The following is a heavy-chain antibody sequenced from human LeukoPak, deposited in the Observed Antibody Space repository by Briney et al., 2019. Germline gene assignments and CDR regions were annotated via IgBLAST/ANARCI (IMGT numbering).Heavy chain of an antibody. V-gene: IGHV5-51*01. CDR3: ARPASSQDYYYGMDV. Sequence: GESLKISCNGSGYSFTSYWIGWVRQMPGKGLEWMGIIYPGDSDTRYSPSFQGQVTISADKSISTAYLQWSSLKASDTAMYYCARPASSQDYYYGMDVWGQGTTVTVSS. J-gene: IGHJ6*02. CDR2: IYPGDSDT. D-gene: IGHD6-6*01. CDR1: GYSFTSYW.